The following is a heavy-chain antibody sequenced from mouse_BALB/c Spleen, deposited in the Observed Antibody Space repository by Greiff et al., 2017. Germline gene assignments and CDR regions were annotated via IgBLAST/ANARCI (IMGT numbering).Heavy chain of an antibody. J-gene: IGHJ3*01. V-gene: IGHV1-15*01. CDR1: GYTFTDYE. Sequence: VKLMESGAELVRPGASVTLSCKASGYTFTDYEMHWVKQTPVHGLEWIGAIDPETGGTAYNQKFKGKATLTADKSSSTAYMELRSLTSEDSAVYYCTVYYRFAYWGQGTLVTVSA. CDR2: IDPETGGT. D-gene: IGHD2-1*01. CDR3: TVYYRFAY.